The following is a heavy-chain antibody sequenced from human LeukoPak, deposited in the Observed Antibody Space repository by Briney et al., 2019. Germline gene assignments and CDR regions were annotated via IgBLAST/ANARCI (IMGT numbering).Heavy chain of an antibody. D-gene: IGHD4-17*01. CDR2: ISGSGANT. V-gene: IGHV3-23*01. CDR1: GFTFSTYA. CDR3: AKDQWAYGDYPYFDY. J-gene: IGHJ4*02. Sequence: PGGSLRLSCAASGFTFSTYAMSWVRQAPGKWLEWVSAISGSGANTYYAAAVRGRFTNTRDNSKNRLYLQVNSLSAEDTAVYYCAKDQWAYGDYPYFDYWGQGTLVTVSS.